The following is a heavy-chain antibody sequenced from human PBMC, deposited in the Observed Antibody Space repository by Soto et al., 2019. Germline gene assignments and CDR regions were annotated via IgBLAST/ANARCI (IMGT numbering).Heavy chain of an antibody. V-gene: IGHV4-31*03. D-gene: IGHD5-18*01. CDR2: IYSSGST. CDR3: ARRVEPIRAMDPHPPDY. CDR1: GGSISSGGYY. Sequence: SETLSLTCTVSGGSISSGGYYWSWIRQHPGKGLEWIGYIYSSGSTYYNPSLKSRVTISVDTSKNQFSLKLSSVTAADTAVYYCARRVEPIRAMDPHPPDYWGQGTLVTVAS. J-gene: IGHJ4*02.